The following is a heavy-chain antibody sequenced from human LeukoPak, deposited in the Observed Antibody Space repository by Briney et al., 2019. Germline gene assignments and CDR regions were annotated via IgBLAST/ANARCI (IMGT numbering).Heavy chain of an antibody. CDR1: GFTFSSYG. CDR3: AKEGRGSTFDY. V-gene: IGHV3-30*18. J-gene: IGHJ4*02. CDR2: ISYDGSNK. Sequence: GRSLRLSCAASGFTFSSYGMHWVRQAPGKGLEWVAVISYDGSNKYYADSVKGQFTISRDNSKNTLYLQMNSLRAEDTAVYYCAKEGRGSTFDYWGQGTLVTVSS. D-gene: IGHD3-10*01.